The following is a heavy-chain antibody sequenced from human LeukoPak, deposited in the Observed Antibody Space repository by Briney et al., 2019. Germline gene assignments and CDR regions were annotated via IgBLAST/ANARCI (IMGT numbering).Heavy chain of an antibody. V-gene: IGHV4-4*07. CDR1: GASISSYY. CDR2: IYTSGST. D-gene: IGHD3-22*01. Sequence: NPSETLSLTCTVSGASISSYYWSWLRQPAGEGLEWLGRIYTSGSTNYNPSLKSRVTMSVDKSKNQLSLKLSSVTAADADVYYCARERVGGYYDSSGYYPYYFDYWGQGTLVTVSS. J-gene: IGHJ4*02. CDR3: ARERVGGYYDSSGYYPYYFDY.